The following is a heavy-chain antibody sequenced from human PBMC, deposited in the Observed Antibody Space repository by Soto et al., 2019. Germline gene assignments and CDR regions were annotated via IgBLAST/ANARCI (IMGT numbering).Heavy chain of an antibody. J-gene: IGHJ5*02. Sequence: PSETLSLTCTVSGGSITSYYWSWIRQPPGKGLEWMGYIYYGWSTSYNPSLKSRVTISVDTAKNQFSLKLSSVTAAYMAVYYWGIGGPAPPRGWFDPWGQGTLVAVSS. D-gene: IGHD3-10*01. V-gene: IGHV4-59*12. CDR1: GGSITSYY. CDR2: IYYGWST. CDR3: GIGGPAPPRGWFDP.